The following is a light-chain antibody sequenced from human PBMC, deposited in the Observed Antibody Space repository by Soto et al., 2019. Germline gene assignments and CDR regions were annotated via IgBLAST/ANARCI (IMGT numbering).Light chain of an antibody. J-gene: IGKJ1*01. CDR1: QSVSSSY. Sequence: ETVGTHSPDTLCLSPEERATLSRTASQSVSSSYLAWYQQKPGQAPRLLIYGASSMATGIPDRFSGSGSGTDFTLTISRLEPEDFAVYYCQQYGSSPHTFGQGTKVEIK. V-gene: IGKV3-20*01. CDR2: GAS. CDR3: QQYGSSPHT.